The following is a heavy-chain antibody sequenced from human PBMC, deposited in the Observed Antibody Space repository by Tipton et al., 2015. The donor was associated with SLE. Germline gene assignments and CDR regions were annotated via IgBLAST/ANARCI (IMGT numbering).Heavy chain of an antibody. J-gene: IGHJ3*02. CDR2: MNHGGST. CDR1: GGSISSSSYY. D-gene: IGHD2-8*01. CDR3: ARRMGARAFDI. V-gene: IGHV4-39*07. Sequence: TLSLPCIVSGGSISSSSYYWGWIRQPPGKGLEWIGSMNHGGSTYYNPSLKSRVIMSIDASENQFSLKVNSVTAADTAVYYCARRMGARAFDIWGQGTMVTVSS.